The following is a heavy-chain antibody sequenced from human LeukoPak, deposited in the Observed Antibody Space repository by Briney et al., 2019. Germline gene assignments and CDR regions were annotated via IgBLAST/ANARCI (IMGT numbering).Heavy chain of an antibody. Sequence: SETLSLTFTVSGGSISSNNYYWGWIRQPPGKGLEWIGPIYYSGSTYYNPSLKSRVTISVDTSKNQFSLKLSSVTAADTAVYYCARLVYYGSGSYHYYFDYWGQGTLVTVSS. D-gene: IGHD3-10*01. V-gene: IGHV4-39*01. CDR1: GGSISSNNYY. J-gene: IGHJ4*02. CDR3: ARLVYYGSGSYHYYFDY. CDR2: IYYSGST.